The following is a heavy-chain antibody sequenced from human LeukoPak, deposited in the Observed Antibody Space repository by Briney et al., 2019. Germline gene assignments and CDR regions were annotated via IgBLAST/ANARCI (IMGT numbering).Heavy chain of an antibody. CDR3: ARDSGYDGNSFDY. J-gene: IGHJ4*02. Sequence: SQTLSLTCAVSGGSISSGGYSWSWIRQPPGKGLEWIGYIYHSGSTYYNPSLKGRVTISVDRSKNQFSLKLSSVTAADTAVYYCARDSGYDGNSFDYWGQGTLVTVSS. V-gene: IGHV4-30-2*01. D-gene: IGHD5-12*01. CDR2: IYHSGST. CDR1: GGSISSGGYS.